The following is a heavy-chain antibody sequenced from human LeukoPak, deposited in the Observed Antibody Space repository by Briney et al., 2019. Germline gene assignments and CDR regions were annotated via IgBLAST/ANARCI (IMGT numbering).Heavy chain of an antibody. CDR3: AKVRGYYESSGYYFDY. Sequence: GGSMCPSCPPSGPTSSSYAMSWDRQAPGKWMGWVSSISSNVGCTYLGDAVKGRFSISGDNSTNTLYLQMSSLRAEDTAVYYCAKVRGYYESSGYYFDYWGQGTLVTVSS. V-gene: IGHV3-23*01. CDR2: ISSNVGCT. D-gene: IGHD3-22*01. J-gene: IGHJ4*02. CDR1: GPTSSSYA.